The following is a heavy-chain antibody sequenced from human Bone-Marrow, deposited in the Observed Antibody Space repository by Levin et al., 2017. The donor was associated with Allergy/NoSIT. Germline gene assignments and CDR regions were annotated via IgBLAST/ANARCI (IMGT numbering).Heavy chain of an antibody. Sequence: GGSLRLSCKGSGYSFNDYWIGWVRQMPGKGLEWMGIIYPGDYDTRYSPSFRGQVTISVDGSINTAFLQWSSLKASDTAVYYCARAHTTVSNPLASDCWGQGTLVTVSS. V-gene: IGHV5-51*01. CDR3: ARAHTTVSNPLASDC. CDR1: GYSFNDYW. CDR2: IYPGDYDT. J-gene: IGHJ4*02. D-gene: IGHD1-1*01.